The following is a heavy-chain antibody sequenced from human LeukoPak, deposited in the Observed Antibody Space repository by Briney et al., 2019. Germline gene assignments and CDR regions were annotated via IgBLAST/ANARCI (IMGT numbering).Heavy chain of an antibody. J-gene: IGHJ6*03. D-gene: IGHD4-17*01. CDR1: GGSISSYY. CDR3: ARQSTVTKGVGYCYYYMDV. CDR2: IYTSGST. V-gene: IGHV4-4*07. Sequence: PSETLTLTCTVSGGSISSYYWSWIRQPAGKGLEWIGRIYTSGSTNYNPSLKSRVTMSVDTSKNQFSLKLSSVTAADTAVYYCARQSTVTKGVGYCYYYMDVWGKGTTVTVSS.